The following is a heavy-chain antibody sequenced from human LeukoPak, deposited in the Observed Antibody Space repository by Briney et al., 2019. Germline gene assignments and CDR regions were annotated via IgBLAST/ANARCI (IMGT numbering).Heavy chain of an antibody. CDR1: GDSISAYY. CDR2: IYLGGST. D-gene: IGHD2-2*02. V-gene: IGHV4-4*09. CDR3: ARTVLEYTTSPVHGRFDP. J-gene: IGHJ5*02. Sequence: SETLSLTCTVSGDSISAYYWSWIRQPPGKGLEWIGYIYLGGSTNYNPSLKSRVTISVDTSRNQFSLKLSSVTAADTAVYYCARTVLEYTTSPVHGRFDPWGQGTLVTVSS.